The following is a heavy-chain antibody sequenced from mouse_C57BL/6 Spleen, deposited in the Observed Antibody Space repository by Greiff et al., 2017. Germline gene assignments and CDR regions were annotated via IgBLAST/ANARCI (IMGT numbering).Heavy chain of an antibody. J-gene: IGHJ4*01. CDR1: GYTFTSYW. D-gene: IGHD2-2*01. V-gene: IGHV1-72*01. CDR3: ARVWLRRDYYAMDY. Sequence: QVQLKQPGAELVKPGASVKLSCKASGYTFTSYWMHWVKQRPGRGLEWIGRIDPNSGGTKYNEKFESKATLTVDKPSSTAYMQLSSLTSEDSAVYYCARVWLRRDYYAMDYWGQGTSVTVSS. CDR2: IDPNSGGT.